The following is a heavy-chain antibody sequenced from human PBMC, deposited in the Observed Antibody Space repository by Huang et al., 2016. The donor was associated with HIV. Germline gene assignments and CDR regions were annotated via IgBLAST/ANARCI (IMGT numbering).Heavy chain of an antibody. Sequence: QVQLVESGGGVVQPGGSLRLSCATSGFTFSSYGMHWVRQAPGLGLEWVAFIQYDGTKKYYADYVKGRFNISRDNSKNMLHLQMNNLRVEDTAAYFCAKVTLGFDYWGQGTWVTVSS. V-gene: IGHV3-30*02. CDR3: AKVTLGFDY. D-gene: IGHD2-15*01. CDR2: IQYDGTKK. J-gene: IGHJ4*02. CDR1: GFTFSSYG.